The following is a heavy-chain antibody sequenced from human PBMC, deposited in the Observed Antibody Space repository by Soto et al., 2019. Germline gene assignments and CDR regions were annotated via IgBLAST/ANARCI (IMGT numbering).Heavy chain of an antibody. D-gene: IGHD1-1*01. Sequence: QVHLVQSGAEVKKPGASVKVSCKASGYTFTSYGITWVRQAPGQGLEWMGWISAHNGNTDYAQKLQGRVSLTRDTSTSTGYMELRSLISDDTAVYYFARGRYGDYWGQGALVTVSS. CDR2: ISAHNGNT. CDR3: ARGRYGDY. J-gene: IGHJ4*02. V-gene: IGHV1-18*01. CDR1: GYTFTSYG.